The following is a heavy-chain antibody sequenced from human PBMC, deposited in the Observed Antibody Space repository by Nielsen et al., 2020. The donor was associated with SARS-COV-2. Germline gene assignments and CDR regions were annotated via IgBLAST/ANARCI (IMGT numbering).Heavy chain of an antibody. CDR2: ISYDGSNK. CDR3: TFWSGYYSPVDY. D-gene: IGHD3-3*01. J-gene: IGHJ4*02. V-gene: IGHV3-30*04. Sequence: GGSLRLSCAASGFTFSSYAMHWVRQAPGKGLEWVAVISYDGSNKYYADSVKGRFTISRHNSKNTLYLQMNSLRAEDTAVYYCTFWSGYYSPVDYWGQGTLVTVSS. CDR1: GFTFSSYA.